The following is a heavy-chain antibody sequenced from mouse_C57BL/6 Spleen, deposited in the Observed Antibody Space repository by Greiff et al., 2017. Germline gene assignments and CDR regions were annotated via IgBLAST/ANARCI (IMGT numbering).Heavy chain of an antibody. Sequence: QVQLQQPGAELVKPGASVKMSCKASGYTFTSYWITWVKQRPGQGLEWIGDIYPGSGSTNYNDKFKSKATLTVDTSSSTAYMQLSSLTSEDSAVYYCAREEIYYYGSRPYYFGYWGQGTTLTVSS. CDR2: IYPGSGST. V-gene: IGHV1-55*01. CDR3: AREEIYYYGSRPYYFGY. J-gene: IGHJ2*01. CDR1: GYTFTSYW. D-gene: IGHD1-1*01.